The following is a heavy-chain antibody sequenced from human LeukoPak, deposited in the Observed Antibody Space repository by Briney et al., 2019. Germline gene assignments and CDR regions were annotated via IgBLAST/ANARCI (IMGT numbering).Heavy chain of an antibody. CDR3: ASSGSYSYYYYMDV. V-gene: IGHV4-61*02. D-gene: IGHD1-26*01. CDR1: GGSVSSGSYY. CDR2: IYTSGST. J-gene: IGHJ6*03. Sequence: PSQTLSLTCTVSGGSVSSGSYYWSWIRQPAGKGLEWIGRIYTSGSTNYNPSLKSRVTISVDTSKNQFSLKLSPVTAADTAVYYCASSGSYSYYYYMDVWGKGTTVTVSS.